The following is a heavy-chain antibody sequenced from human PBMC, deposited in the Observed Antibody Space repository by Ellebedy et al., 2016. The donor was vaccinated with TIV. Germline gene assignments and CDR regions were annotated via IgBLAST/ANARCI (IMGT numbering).Heavy chain of an antibody. CDR1: GGSISSSSYY. CDR2: IYYSGST. J-gene: IGHJ6*03. CDR3: ARDPRGYSGYDYYYYYYMDV. D-gene: IGHD5-12*01. V-gene: IGHV4-39*07. Sequence: MPGGSLRLSCTVSGGSISSSSYYWGWIRQPPGKGLEWIGSIYYSGSTYYNPSLKSRVTISVDTSKNQFSLKLSSVTAADTAVYYCARDPRGYSGYDYYYYYYMDVWGKGTTVTVSS.